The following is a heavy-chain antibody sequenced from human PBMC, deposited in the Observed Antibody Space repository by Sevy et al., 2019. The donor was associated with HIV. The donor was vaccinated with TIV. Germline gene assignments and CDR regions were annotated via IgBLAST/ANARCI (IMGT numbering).Heavy chain of an antibody. CDR3: ARGNVDTAIGGFPDYFDY. Sequence: SETLSLTCTVSGGSISSGGYYWSWIRQHPGKGLEWIGYIYYSGSTYYNPSLKSRVTISVDTSKNQFSLKLGSVTAADKAVYYCARGNVDTAIGGFPDYFDYWGQGTLVTVSS. D-gene: IGHD5-18*01. CDR2: IYYSGST. CDR1: GGSISSGGYY. V-gene: IGHV4-31*03. J-gene: IGHJ4*02.